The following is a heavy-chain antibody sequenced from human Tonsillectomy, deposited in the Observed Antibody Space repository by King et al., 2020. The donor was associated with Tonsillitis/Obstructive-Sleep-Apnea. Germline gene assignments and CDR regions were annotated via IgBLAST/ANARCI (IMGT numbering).Heavy chain of an antibody. CDR1: GGSFSGYY. CDR3: ARGAQWGY. J-gene: IGHJ4*02. Sequence: VQLQQWGAGLLKPSETLSLTCAVYGGSFSGYYWSWIRQPPGKGLEWIGEISHSGSTSYAPSLQSRVTISLDMSKNQFSLKLSSVTAADTAVYYCARGAQWGYWGQGTLVTVSS. V-gene: IGHV4-34*01. D-gene: IGHD1-26*01. CDR2: ISHSGST.